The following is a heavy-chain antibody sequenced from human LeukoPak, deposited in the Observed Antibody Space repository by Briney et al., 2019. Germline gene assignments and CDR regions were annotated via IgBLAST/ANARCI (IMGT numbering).Heavy chain of an antibody. Sequence: SETLSLTCAVYGGSFSGYYWSWIRQPPGKGLEWIGEINHSGSTNYNPSLKSRVTISVDTSKNQFSLKLSSVTAAGTAVYYCARLEDCSGGSCFYYFDYWGQGTLVTVSS. V-gene: IGHV4-34*01. J-gene: IGHJ4*02. D-gene: IGHD2-15*01. CDR1: GGSFSGYY. CDR2: INHSGST. CDR3: ARLEDCSGGSCFYYFDY.